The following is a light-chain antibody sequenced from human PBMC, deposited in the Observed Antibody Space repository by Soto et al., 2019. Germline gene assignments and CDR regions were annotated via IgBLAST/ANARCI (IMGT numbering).Light chain of an antibody. CDR3: QQYGSSPPFA. Sequence: EIVLTQSPATLSLSPVERATLSCRASQSVSSYLAWYQQKPGQAPRLLIYDASNRATGITARFSGSGSRTDFTLTISSLEPEEFALYYCQQYGSSPPFAFGGGNKIEIK. CDR2: DAS. CDR1: QSVSSY. J-gene: IGKJ4*01. V-gene: IGKV3-11*01.